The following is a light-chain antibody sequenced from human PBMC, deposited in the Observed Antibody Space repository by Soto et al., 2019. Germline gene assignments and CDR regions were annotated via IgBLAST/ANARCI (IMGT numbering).Light chain of an antibody. Sequence: QSALTQPASVSGSPGQSITISCTGTSSDVGGYDYVSWYQLHPGKAPKLMVFEVNNRPSGVSYRFSGSKSGNTASLTISGLRVEEEADYFCSSYSITTPFLFGTGPKLPVL. CDR3: SSYSITTPFL. J-gene: IGLJ1*01. V-gene: IGLV2-14*01. CDR2: EVN. CDR1: SSDVGGYDY.